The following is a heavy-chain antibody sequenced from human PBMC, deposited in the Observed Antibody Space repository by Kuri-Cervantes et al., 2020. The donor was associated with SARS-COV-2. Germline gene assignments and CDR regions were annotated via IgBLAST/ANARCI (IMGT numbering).Heavy chain of an antibody. CDR2: INTNTGNP. CDR3: ARDLVVVAATPDYYYYGMDV. Sequence: ASVKVSCKASGYTFTSYAMNWVRQAPGQGLEWMGWINTNTGNPTYAQGFTGRFVFSLDTSVSTAYLQICSLKAEDTAVYYCARDLVVVAATPDYYYYGMDVWGQGTTVTVSS. J-gene: IGHJ6*02. V-gene: IGHV7-4-1*01. CDR1: GYTFTSYA. D-gene: IGHD2-15*01.